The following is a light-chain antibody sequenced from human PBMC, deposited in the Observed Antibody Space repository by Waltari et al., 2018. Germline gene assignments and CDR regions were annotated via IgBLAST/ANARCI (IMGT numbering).Light chain of an antibody. V-gene: IGLV1-40*01. CDR3: QACDSTFGVV. J-gene: IGLJ2*01. CDR1: DSNLGAGYD. CDR2: DNT. Sequence: QSVLTQPPSVSGAPGQSVHISCTGSDSNLGAGYDVHWYQQLPGIAPRLIIFDNTHRASGVPDRFSGTKFGTSASLAINGLRAEDEADYYCQACDSTFGVVFGGGTKLTVL.